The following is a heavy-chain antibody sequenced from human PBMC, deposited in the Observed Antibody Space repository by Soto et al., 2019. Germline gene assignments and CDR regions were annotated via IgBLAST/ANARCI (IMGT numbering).Heavy chain of an antibody. CDR2: IYTSGST. J-gene: IGHJ4*02. CDR3: ARACSSNSCYDVFDY. V-gene: IGHV4-4*07. CDR1: GGSISSYY. D-gene: IGHD2-2*01. Sequence: SETLSLTCTVSGGSISSYYWSWTRQPAGKGLEWIGRIYTSGSTNYNPSLKSRVTMSVDTSKYQFSLKLSSVTAADTAVYYCARACSSNSCYDVFDYWRQGTLVTVSS.